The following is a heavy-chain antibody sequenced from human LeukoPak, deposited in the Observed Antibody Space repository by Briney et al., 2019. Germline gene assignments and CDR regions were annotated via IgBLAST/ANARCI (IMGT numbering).Heavy chain of an antibody. Sequence: ASVKVSCKASGYTFTSYDINWVRQATGQGLEWMGWMNPNSGNTGYAQKFQGRVTMTRNTSISTAYMELSSLRSEDTAVYYCARGRPFSDNWNYVWYFDYGGQGTLVTVSS. CDR3: ARGRPFSDNWNYVWYFDY. CDR1: GYTFTSYD. J-gene: IGHJ4*02. V-gene: IGHV1-8*01. CDR2: MNPNSGNT. D-gene: IGHD1-7*01.